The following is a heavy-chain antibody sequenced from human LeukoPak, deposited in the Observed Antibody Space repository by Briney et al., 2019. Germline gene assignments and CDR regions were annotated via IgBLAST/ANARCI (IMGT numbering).Heavy chain of an antibody. V-gene: IGHV3-30-3*01. D-gene: IGHD3-10*01. Sequence: PGGSLRLSRAASGFTFSSYAMHWVRQAPGKGLEWVAVISYDGSNKYYADSVKGRFTISRDNSKNTLYLQMNSLRAEDTAVYYCAREWRGSGSYYRPPLDYWGQGTLVTVSS. J-gene: IGHJ4*02. CDR2: ISYDGSNK. CDR3: AREWRGSGSYYRPPLDY. CDR1: GFTFSSYA.